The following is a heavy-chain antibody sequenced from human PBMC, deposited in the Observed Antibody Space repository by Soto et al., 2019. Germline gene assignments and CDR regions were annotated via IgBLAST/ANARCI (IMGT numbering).Heavy chain of an antibody. D-gene: IGHD2-21*02. J-gene: IGHJ4*02. V-gene: IGHV3-74*01. Sequence: EVHLAESGGGLVQPGGSLRLSCTASEFTFSAHWMHWVRQVPGRGLMWVSRLNEDGSQTDNAESLEGRFAISRDNAKKTLLLQMTSLRVGDTAIYFCARGVRDWHGIDYWGQGILVTVSS. CDR2: LNEDGSQT. CDR3: ARGVRDWHGIDY. CDR1: EFTFSAHW.